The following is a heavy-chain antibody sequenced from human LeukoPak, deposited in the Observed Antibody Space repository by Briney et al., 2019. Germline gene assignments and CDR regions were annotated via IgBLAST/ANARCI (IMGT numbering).Heavy chain of an antibody. CDR3: AREYMRQQLGGWFDP. D-gene: IGHD6-13*01. CDR1: GFTFSSYA. Sequence: GGSLRLSCAASGFTFSSYAMHWVRQAPGKGLEWVAVISWDGSNKYYADSVKGRLTISRDSSKNTLYLQMNSLRAEDTAVYYCAREYMRQQLGGWFDPWGQGTLVTVSS. V-gene: IGHV3-30*01. CDR2: ISWDGSNK. J-gene: IGHJ5*02.